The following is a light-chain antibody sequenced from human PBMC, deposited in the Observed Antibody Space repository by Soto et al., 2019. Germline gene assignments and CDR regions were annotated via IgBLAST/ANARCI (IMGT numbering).Light chain of an antibody. J-gene: IGKJ5*01. Sequence: EIVLTQSPATLSLSPGERATLSCRASQSVDSHLAWYQQKPGQAPRLLIYDASTRATGNTARFSGSGSGTDFTLTISSLEPEYFSVYYCQQRNSCPLTIGQGTRLESK. CDR3: QQRNSCPLT. CDR2: DAS. V-gene: IGKV3-11*01. CDR1: QSVDSH.